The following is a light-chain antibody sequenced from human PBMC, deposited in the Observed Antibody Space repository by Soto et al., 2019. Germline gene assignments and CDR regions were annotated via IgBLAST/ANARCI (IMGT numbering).Light chain of an antibody. J-gene: IGLJ2*01. Sequence: QSALTQPASVSGSPGQSLTISCIGTSSDVGGYNYVSWYQQHPGKAPTLMIFEVSNRPSGVSDRFSGSKSGNTASLTISGLQAEDEADYYCAAWDDSLNGRVFGGGTKVTVL. CDR3: AAWDDSLNGRV. CDR2: EVS. V-gene: IGLV2-14*01. CDR1: SSDVGGYNY.